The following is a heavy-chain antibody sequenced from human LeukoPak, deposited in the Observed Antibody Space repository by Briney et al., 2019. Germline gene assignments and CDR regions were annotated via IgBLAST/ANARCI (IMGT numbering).Heavy chain of an antibody. V-gene: IGHV3-11*06. CDR1: GFXFSDYY. CDR3: ASPLYTSSSGVGY. J-gene: IGHJ4*02. Sequence: GGSLRLSCAASGFXFSDYYMSWVRQAPGKGLEWVSYISSTSSYSNYADSVKGRFTISRDNAKNSLYLQMNSLRAEDTAVYYCASPLYTSSSGVGYWGQGTLVTVSS. CDR2: ISSTSSYS. D-gene: IGHD6-6*01.